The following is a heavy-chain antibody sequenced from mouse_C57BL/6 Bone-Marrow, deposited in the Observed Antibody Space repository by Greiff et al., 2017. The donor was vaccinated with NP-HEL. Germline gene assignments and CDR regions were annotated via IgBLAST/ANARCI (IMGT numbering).Heavy chain of an antibody. CDR1: GYTFTTYW. D-gene: IGHD1-1*01. CDR2: IDPSDSFT. J-gene: IGHJ3*01. V-gene: IGHV1-50*01. Sequence: QVQLQQPGAELVKPGASVKLSCKASGYTFTTYWMQWVKQRSGQGLEWIGEIDPSDSFTNSNPQFKGQATLTVDTSSSTANMQLSSLTSEDSAVYYGARKAYCGRGYEFAYWGQGTLVTVSA. CDR3: ARKAYCGRGYEFAY.